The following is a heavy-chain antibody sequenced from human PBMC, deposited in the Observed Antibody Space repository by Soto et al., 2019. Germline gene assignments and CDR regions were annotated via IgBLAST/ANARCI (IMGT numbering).Heavy chain of an antibody. J-gene: IGHJ4*02. CDR1: GYTFTSYD. Sequence: ASVKVSCKASGYTFTSYDINWVRQATGQGLEWMGWMNPNSGNTGYAQKFQGRVTMTRNTSISTAYMELSSLRSEDTAVYYCAWSIVVVTALDYWGQRTLVTVSS. CDR3: AWSIVVVTALDY. V-gene: IGHV1-8*01. CDR2: MNPNSGNT. D-gene: IGHD2-21*02.